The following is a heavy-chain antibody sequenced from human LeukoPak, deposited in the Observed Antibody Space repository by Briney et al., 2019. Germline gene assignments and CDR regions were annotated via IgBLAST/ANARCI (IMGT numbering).Heavy chain of an antibody. CDR3: ARVPYSSSWYYFDY. Sequence: GASVKVSCKASGYTFTNYAMNWVRQAPGQGLEWMGWINPNSGGTNYAQKFQGRVTMTRDTSISTAYMELSRLRSDDTAVYYCARVPYSSSWYYFDYWGQGTLVTVSS. J-gene: IGHJ4*02. V-gene: IGHV1-2*02. CDR2: INPNSGGT. CDR1: GYTFTNYA. D-gene: IGHD6-13*01.